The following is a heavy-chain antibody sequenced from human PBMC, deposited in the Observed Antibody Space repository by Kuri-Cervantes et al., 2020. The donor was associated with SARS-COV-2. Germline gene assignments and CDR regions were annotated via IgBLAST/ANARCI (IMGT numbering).Heavy chain of an antibody. CDR3: AREAYYDFWSGYHTRTDYFDY. J-gene: IGHJ4*02. CDR2: IKSDGSDK. CDR1: GFTFGFYW. V-gene: IGHV3-7*01. Sequence: GGSLRLSCAASGFTFGFYWMTWVRQAPGKGLEWVANIKSDGSDKFYVDSVKGRFTISRDNSKNTLYLQMNSLRAEDTAVYYSAREAYYDFWSGYHTRTDYFDYWGQGTLVTVSS. D-gene: IGHD3-3*01.